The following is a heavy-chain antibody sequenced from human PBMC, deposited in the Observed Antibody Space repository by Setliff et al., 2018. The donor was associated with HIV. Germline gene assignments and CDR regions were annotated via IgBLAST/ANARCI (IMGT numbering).Heavy chain of an antibody. V-gene: IGHV4-61*02. CDR1: GGSISSGSYY. Sequence: LSLTCTVSGGSISSGSYYWSWIRQPAGKGLEWIGRIYTGGSTNYNPSLKSRVTISVDTSKKQFSLKVNSVTAADTAVYYCARAPFYSGYDSHDSSGYYLDAFDIWGPGTMVTVSS. CDR3: ARAPFYSGYDSHDSSGYYLDAFDI. J-gene: IGHJ3*02. D-gene: IGHD3-22*01. CDR2: IYTGGST.